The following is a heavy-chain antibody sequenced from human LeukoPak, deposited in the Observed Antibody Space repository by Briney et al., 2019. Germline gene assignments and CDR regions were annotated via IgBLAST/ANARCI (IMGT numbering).Heavy chain of an antibody. Sequence: GGSLRLSCAASGFTFSSYSMNWVRQAPGKGLEWVSSISSSSSYIYYADSVKGRFTISRGNAKNSLYLQMNSLRAEDTAVYYCARAYCIHTSCYSPRPFTFDYWGQGTLVTVSS. D-gene: IGHD2-2*01. CDR3: ARAYCIHTSCYSPRPFTFDY. CDR1: GFTFSSYS. V-gene: IGHV3-21*01. J-gene: IGHJ4*02. CDR2: ISSSSSYI.